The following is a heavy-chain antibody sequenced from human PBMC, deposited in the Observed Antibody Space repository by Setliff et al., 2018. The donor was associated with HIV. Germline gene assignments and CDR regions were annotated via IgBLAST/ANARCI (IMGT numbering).Heavy chain of an antibody. CDR1: GGSFRFYA. D-gene: IGHD1-1*01. Sequence: SVKVSCKASGGSFRFYAFSWVRQAPGQGLEWMGGIIPMFVTANYAQKFQDRVTITADESTSTAYMELSSLRFEDTAVYYCARAKATRQARPTNCFDPWGQGTLVTVSS. CDR3: ARAKATRQARPTNCFDP. V-gene: IGHV1-69*13. J-gene: IGHJ5*02. CDR2: IIPMFVTA.